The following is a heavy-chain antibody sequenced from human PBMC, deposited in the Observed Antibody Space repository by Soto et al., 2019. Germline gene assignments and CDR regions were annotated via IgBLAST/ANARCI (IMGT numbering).Heavy chain of an antibody. CDR2: IYYSGST. D-gene: IGHD3-3*01. V-gene: IGHV4-59*01. Sequence: SETLSLTCTVSGGSISSYYWSWIRQPPGKGLEWIGYIYYSGSTNYNPSLKSRVTISVDTSKNQFSLKLSSVTAADTAVYYCARGAADDDFWSGYMRVYYRMDVWGQRTTVTVSS. CDR1: GGSISSYY. CDR3: ARGAADDDFWSGYMRVYYRMDV. J-gene: IGHJ6*02.